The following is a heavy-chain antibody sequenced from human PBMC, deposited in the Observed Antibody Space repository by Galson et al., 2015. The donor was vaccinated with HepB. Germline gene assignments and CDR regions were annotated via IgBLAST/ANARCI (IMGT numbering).Heavy chain of an antibody. CDR1: GYTFTSYD. CDR2: MNPNSGNT. J-gene: IGHJ4*02. Sequence: SVKVSCKASGYTFTSYDINWVRQATGQGLEWMGWMNPNSGNTGYAQKFQGRVTMTRNTSISTAYMELSSLRSEDTAVYYCARELWLVPSVDYWGQGTLVTVSS. D-gene: IGHD6-19*01. V-gene: IGHV1-8*01. CDR3: ARELWLVPSVDY.